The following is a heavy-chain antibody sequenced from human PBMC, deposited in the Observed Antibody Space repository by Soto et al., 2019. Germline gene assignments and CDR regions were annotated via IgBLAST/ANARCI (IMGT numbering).Heavy chain of an antibody. CDR3: ARAGRDAFDI. CDR1: SGSISTYY. Sequence: SETLSLTCTVSSGSISTYYWSLIRQPPGKGLEWIGYIYYSGSTNYNPSLKSRVTISVDTSKNQFSLKLSSVTAADTAVYYCARAGRDAFDIWGQGTMVTVSS. V-gene: IGHV4-59*01. J-gene: IGHJ3*02. CDR2: IYYSGST.